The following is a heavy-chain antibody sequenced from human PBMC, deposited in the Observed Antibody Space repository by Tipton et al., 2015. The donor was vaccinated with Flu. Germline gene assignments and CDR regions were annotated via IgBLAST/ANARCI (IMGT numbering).Heavy chain of an antibody. CDR3: ARHIESSGWYLGHNWFDP. V-gene: IGHV1-8*01. D-gene: IGHD6-19*01. J-gene: IGHJ5*02. Sequence: QLVQSGAEVKKPGASVKVSCKASGYTFTSYDINWVRQATGQGLEWMGWMNPNSGNTGYAQNFQGRVTMTRNTSISTAYMELSSLRSEDTAVYYCARHIESSGWYLGHNWFDPWGQGTLVAVSS. CDR1: GYTFTSYD. CDR2: MNPNSGNT.